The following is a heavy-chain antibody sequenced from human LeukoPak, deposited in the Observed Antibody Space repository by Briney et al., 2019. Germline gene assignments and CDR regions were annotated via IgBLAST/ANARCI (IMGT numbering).Heavy chain of an antibody. Sequence: PSETLSLTCTVSGGSINTYYWSWIRQPPGKGLEWIGYIYYSGSTNYNPSLKSRVTISVDTSKNQCSLKMSSVTAADTAVYYCARRGYGYDDYWGQGTLVTVSS. CDR1: GGSINTYY. J-gene: IGHJ4*02. CDR2: IYYSGST. CDR3: ARRGYGYDDY. D-gene: IGHD5-18*01. V-gene: IGHV4-59*01.